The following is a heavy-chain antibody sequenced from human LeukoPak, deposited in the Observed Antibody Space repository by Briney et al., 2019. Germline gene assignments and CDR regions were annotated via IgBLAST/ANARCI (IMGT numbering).Heavy chain of an antibody. Sequence: SETLSLTRTVSGGSISSYYWSWIRQPPGKGLEWIGNIYYSGSTNYNPSLKSRVTISVDTSKNQFSLKLSSVAAADTAVYYCAGGSIAYYYMDVWGKGTTVTISS. CDR3: AGGSIAYYYMDV. V-gene: IGHV4-59*01. CDR1: GGSISSYY. CDR2: IYYSGST. D-gene: IGHD3-16*01. J-gene: IGHJ6*03.